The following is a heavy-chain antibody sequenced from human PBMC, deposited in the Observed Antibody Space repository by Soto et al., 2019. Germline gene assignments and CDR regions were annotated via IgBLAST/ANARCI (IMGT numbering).Heavy chain of an antibody. V-gene: IGHV1-69*12. D-gene: IGHD3-3*02. CDR2: IMPIFRTP. CDR1: GGTFSNSA. Sequence: QVQLEQSGAEVNKPGSSVKVSCKASGGTFSNSAISWVRQAPGQGLEWMGGIMPIFRTPDYAQKFQGRVTITADESTTTAYMELSGLKPDDTAVYYCARDKDRAQLGGNYYYILDVWGQGTTVTVSS. CDR3: ARDKDRAQLGGNYYYILDV. J-gene: IGHJ6*02.